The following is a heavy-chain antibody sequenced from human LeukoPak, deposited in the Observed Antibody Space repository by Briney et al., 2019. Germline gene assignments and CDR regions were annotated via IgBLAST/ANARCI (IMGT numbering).Heavy chain of an antibody. J-gene: IGHJ4*02. CDR2: IYPGDSDT. CDR1: GYXFTNYW. V-gene: IGHV5-51*01. CDR3: ARLPGYCTGGSCYFDY. D-gene: IGHD2-15*01. Sequence: GESLKISCNGSGYXFTNYWIGWVRQMPGKGLVWVGIIYPGDSDTRYSPSFQGQVTFSADKSISTTYLQWSSLKASDTAMYYCARLPGYCTGGSCYFDYWGQGTLVTVSS.